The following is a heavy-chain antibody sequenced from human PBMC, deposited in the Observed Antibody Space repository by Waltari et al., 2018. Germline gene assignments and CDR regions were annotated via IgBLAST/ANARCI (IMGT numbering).Heavy chain of an antibody. J-gene: IGHJ5*02. V-gene: IGHV4-4*02. CDR3: ARFSKSANWFDP. Sequence: QVQLQESGPGLVKPSGTLSLTCVVSGGSISSSNWCTWVRQPPGKGLEWIGTISYSGSTYYNPSLMSRVTISVDTSKNQFSLKLSSVTAAETAVFYCARFSKSANWFDPWGQGTLVTVSS. CDR2: ISYSGST. CDR1: GGSISSSNW. D-gene: IGHD3-3*02.